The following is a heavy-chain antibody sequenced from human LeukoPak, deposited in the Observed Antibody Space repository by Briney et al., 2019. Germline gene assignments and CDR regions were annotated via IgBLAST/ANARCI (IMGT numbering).Heavy chain of an antibody. Sequence: ASVTVSCKASGYRFTTYGISWVRQAPGQGLEWMGWINPNSGGTNYAQKFQGRVTMTRDTSISTAYMELSRLRSDDTAVYYCARDLDPMRAFDIWGQGTMVTVSS. CDR1: GYRFTTYG. CDR3: ARDLDPMRAFDI. J-gene: IGHJ3*02. CDR2: INPNSGGT. V-gene: IGHV1-2*02.